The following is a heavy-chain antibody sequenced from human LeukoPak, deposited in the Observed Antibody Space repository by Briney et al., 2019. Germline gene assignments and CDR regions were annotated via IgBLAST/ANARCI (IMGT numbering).Heavy chain of an antibody. V-gene: IGHV3-64D*06. CDR1: GFTFSSYA. CDR2: ISSNGGST. CDR3: ARVACLLRGPYYFDY. Sequence: PGGSLRLSCSASGFTFSSYAMHWVRQAPGKGLEYVSAISSNGGSTYYADSVKGRFTISRDNSKNTLYLQMSSLRAEDTAVYYCARVACLLRGPYYFDYWGQGTLVTVSS. J-gene: IGHJ4*02. D-gene: IGHD5/OR15-5a*01.